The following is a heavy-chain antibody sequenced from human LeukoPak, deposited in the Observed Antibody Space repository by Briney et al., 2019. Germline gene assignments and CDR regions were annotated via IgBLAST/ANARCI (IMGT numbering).Heavy chain of an antibody. D-gene: IGHD1-26*01. J-gene: IGHJ4*02. V-gene: IGHV3-11*04. Sequence: GGSLRLSCAASGFTFSDYYMSWVRQAPGKGLEWVSYISGGGATIKYAESVKGRFTISRDNAKNSLYLQMSSVRVEDTAVYYCARVPGSRSPYYFDSWGQGALVTVSP. CDR1: GFTFSDYY. CDR2: ISGGGATI. CDR3: ARVPGSRSPYYFDS.